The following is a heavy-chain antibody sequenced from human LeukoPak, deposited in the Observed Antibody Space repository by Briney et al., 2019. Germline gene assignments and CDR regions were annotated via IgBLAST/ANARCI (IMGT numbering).Heavy chain of an antibody. CDR2: IYNSGST. D-gene: IGHD6-13*01. CDR1: GGSIRTVY. Sequence: SETLSLTWTVFGGSIRTVYCSSIRQPPGKGLEWIGYIYNSGSTNYNPSLKSRVTISVDTSKNQFSLKLSSVTAADTAVYYSARDKSNSWYLNYWGQATLVTVSS. CDR3: ARDKSNSWYLNY. J-gene: IGHJ4*01. V-gene: IGHV4-59*01.